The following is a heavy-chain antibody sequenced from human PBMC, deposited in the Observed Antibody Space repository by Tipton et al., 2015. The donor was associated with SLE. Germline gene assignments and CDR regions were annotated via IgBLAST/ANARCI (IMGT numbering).Heavy chain of an antibody. Sequence: LSLTCAASGFTFSTYAMHWVRQAPGKGLEWVTVISYDGSNKYYADSVKGRFTISRDNSKNTLYLQMNSLRAEDTAVYYCARDQAVAGTWFDPWGQGTLVTVSS. CDR2: ISYDGSNK. CDR1: GFTFSTYA. V-gene: IGHV3-30*04. J-gene: IGHJ5*02. D-gene: IGHD6-19*01. CDR3: ARDQAVAGTWFDP.